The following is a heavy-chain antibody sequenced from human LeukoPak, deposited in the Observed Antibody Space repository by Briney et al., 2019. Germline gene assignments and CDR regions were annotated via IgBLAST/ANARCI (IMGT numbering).Heavy chain of an antibody. J-gene: IGHJ4*02. V-gene: IGHV3-33*01. CDR1: GFTFSSYG. CDR2: IWYDGSNK. Sequence: GGSLRLSCAASGFTFSSYGMHWVRQAPGKGLEWLAAIWYDGSNKYYADSVKGRFTISRDNSENTLYLQMNSLRAEDTAVYYCATVTSGLTYFDYWGQGTLVTVSS. CDR3: ATVTSGLTYFDY. D-gene: IGHD3-10*01.